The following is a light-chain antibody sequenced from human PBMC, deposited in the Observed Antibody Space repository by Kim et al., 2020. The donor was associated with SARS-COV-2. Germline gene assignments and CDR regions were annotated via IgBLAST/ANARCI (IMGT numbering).Light chain of an antibody. V-gene: IGLV3-1*01. CDR2: QDS. J-gene: IGLJ2*01. Sequence: SYDLTQPPSVSVSPGQTASITCSGDKLGDKYACWYQQKPGQSPVLVIYQDSKRPSGIPERFSGSNSGNTATLTISGTQAMDEADYYCQAWDSSNVVFGGG. CDR1: KLGDKY. CDR3: QAWDSSNVV.